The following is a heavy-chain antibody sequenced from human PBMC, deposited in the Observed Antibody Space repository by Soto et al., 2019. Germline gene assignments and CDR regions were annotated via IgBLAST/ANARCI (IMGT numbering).Heavy chain of an antibody. V-gene: IGHV5-51*01. D-gene: IGHD3-3*01. CDR2: IYPGDSDT. Sequence: GESLKISCKGSGYSFTSYWIGWVRQMPGKGLEWMGIIYPGDSDTRYSPSFQGQVTISADKSISTAYLKWSSLKASDTAMYYYAIAQTASGDFWSGYYYYYGMDVWGQGTTVTVSS. CDR3: AIAQTASGDFWSGYYYYYGMDV. J-gene: IGHJ6*02. CDR1: GYSFTSYW.